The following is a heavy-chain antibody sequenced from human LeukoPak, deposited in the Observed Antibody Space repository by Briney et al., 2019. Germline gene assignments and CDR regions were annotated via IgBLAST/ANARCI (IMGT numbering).Heavy chain of an antibody. V-gene: IGHV3-30*18. D-gene: IGHD6-13*01. CDR1: GFTSSDYG. Sequence: PGGSLRLSCAASGFTSSDYGMHWVRQAPGKGLEWVAVIANDGRDKKYADSVRGRFTISRDNSKNTVYLQMNSLRAEDTAVFYCVKDMKIKAAGYYFDYWGQGTLVTVSS. J-gene: IGHJ4*02. CDR3: VKDMKIKAAGYYFDY. CDR2: IANDGRDK.